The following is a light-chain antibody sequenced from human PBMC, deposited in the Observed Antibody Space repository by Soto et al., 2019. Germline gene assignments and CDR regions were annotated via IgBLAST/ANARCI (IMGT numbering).Light chain of an antibody. CDR2: GAS. CDR1: QSISRY. CDR3: QQSYSTLRT. V-gene: IGKV1-39*01. Sequence: DIQMTQSPSSLSASVGDRVTITCRASQSISRYLNWYQQKPGEAPRLLMYGASSLQSGVPSRFSGSGSGKDFTLTISSLQPEDFATYYCQQSYSTLRTFDQGTKVEIK. J-gene: IGKJ1*01.